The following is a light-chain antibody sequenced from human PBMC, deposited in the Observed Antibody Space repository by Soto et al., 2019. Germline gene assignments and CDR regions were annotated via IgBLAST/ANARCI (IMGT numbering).Light chain of an antibody. CDR3: QQYGNSPWT. Sequence: EIVLTQSPGTLSLSPGERATLSCRASQSVSSSFLARYQQKPGQAPRLLIYGASSRAAGIPDRFSGSGSGTDFTLTISRLEPEDFAVYYCQQYGNSPWTLGQGTKVEIK. V-gene: IGKV3-20*01. J-gene: IGKJ1*01. CDR2: GAS. CDR1: QSVSSSF.